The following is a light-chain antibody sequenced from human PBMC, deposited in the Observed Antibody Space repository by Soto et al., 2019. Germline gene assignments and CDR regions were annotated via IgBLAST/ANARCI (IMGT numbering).Light chain of an antibody. CDR3: QQSYSTPFT. CDR1: QSISSH. Sequence: DIQMTQSPSSLSASVGDRVTITCRASQSISSHLNWYQQKPGKAPKLLIYAASSLQSGVPSRFSGSGSGTDFTLTISSPQPEDFATYYCQQSYSTPFTFGPGTKVDIK. V-gene: IGKV1-39*01. CDR2: AAS. J-gene: IGKJ3*01.